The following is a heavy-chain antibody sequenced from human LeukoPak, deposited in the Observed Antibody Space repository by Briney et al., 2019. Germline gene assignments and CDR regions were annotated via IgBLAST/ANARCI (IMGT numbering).Heavy chain of an antibody. V-gene: IGHV5-51*01. J-gene: IGHJ3*02. D-gene: IGHD6-13*01. CDR2: IYPADSNT. CDR3: ARPRLAAAGSAFDI. CDR1: GYSFTNFC. Sequence: GESLKISCRGYGYSFTNFCIGWVRQMPGKGLEWMGIIYPADSNTIYNPSFQGQVTISADKSISTAYLQWSNLKASDTAIYYCARPRLAAAGSAFDIWGQGTMVTVSS.